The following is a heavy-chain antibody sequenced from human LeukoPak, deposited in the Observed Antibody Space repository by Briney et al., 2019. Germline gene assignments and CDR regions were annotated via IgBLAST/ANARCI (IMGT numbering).Heavy chain of an antibody. CDR1: GFTFTNNV. Sequence: GGSLRLSCAVSGFTFTNNVMPSVRQAPGKGLEWVSTIGGGDVEIHYADSVKGRFTISRDNSKNTLYLQMNSLRAEDTAVYYCGRGHRFCSRSNCNSPVYYWGQGTLVTVSS. CDR3: GRGHRFCSRSNCNSPVYY. J-gene: IGHJ4*02. D-gene: IGHD2-15*01. V-gene: IGHV3-23*01. CDR2: IGGGDVEI.